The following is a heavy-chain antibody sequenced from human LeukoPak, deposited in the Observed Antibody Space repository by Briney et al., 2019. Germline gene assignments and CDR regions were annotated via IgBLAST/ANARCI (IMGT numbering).Heavy chain of an antibody. J-gene: IGHJ3*02. V-gene: IGHV4-59*08. Sequence: SETLSLTCTVSGGSISSYYWSWIRQPPGKGLERIGYIYYSGSTNYNPSLKSRVTISVDTSKNQFSLKLSSVTAADTAAYYCARHKRPGLTAAGSAFDIWGQGTMVTVSS. D-gene: IGHD2-2*01. CDR3: ARHKRPGLTAAGSAFDI. CDR2: IYYSGST. CDR1: GGSISSYY.